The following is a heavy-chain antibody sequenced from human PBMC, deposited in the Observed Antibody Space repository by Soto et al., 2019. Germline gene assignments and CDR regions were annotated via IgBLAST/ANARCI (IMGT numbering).Heavy chain of an antibody. Sequence: ASVKVSCKASGYTFTSYGISWVRQAPGQGLEWMGWISAYNGNTNYAQKLQGRVTMTTDTSTSTAYMELRSLRSDDTAVYYCARDRPGYQRITIFGVVPNYYYGMDVWGQGTTVTVSS. CDR2: ISAYNGNT. CDR1: GYTFTSYG. D-gene: IGHD3-3*01. V-gene: IGHV1-18*01. CDR3: ARDRPGYQRITIFGVVPNYYYGMDV. J-gene: IGHJ6*02.